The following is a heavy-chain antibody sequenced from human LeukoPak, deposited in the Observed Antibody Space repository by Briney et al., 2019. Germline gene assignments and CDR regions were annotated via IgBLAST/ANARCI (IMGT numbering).Heavy chain of an antibody. CDR3: ARVGYYDSSGYYHHTYYFDY. CDR2: INHSGST. CDR1: GGSVSGYY. D-gene: IGHD3-22*01. V-gene: IGHV4-34*01. Sequence: SETLSLTCAVYGGSVSGYYWSWIRQPPGKGLAWIGEINHSGSTNYNPPLKSRVTISVDTSKNQFSLKLSSVTAADTAVYYCARVGYYDSSGYYHHTYYFDYWGQGTLVTVSS. J-gene: IGHJ4*02.